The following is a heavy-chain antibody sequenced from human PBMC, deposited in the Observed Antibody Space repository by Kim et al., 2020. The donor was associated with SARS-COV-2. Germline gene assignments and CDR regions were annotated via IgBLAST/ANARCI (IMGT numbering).Heavy chain of an antibody. CDR3: ARDLGALRGYSGYDYLRDAFDI. Sequence: ASVKVSCKASGYTFTGYYMHWVRQAPGQGLEWMGWINPNSGGTNYAQKFQGRVTMTRDTSISTAYMELSRLRSDDTAVYYCARDLGALRGYSGYDYLRDAFDIWGQGTMVTVSS. J-gene: IGHJ3*02. CDR1: GYTFTGYY. V-gene: IGHV1-2*02. D-gene: IGHD5-12*01. CDR2: INPNSGGT.